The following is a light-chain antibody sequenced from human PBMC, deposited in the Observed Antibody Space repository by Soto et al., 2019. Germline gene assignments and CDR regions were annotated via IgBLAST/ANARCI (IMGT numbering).Light chain of an antibody. CDR2: YDS. J-gene: IGLJ1*01. Sequence: SYELTQPPSVSVAPGQTARITCGGDGIGSKSVHWYQQKPGQAPVLVIHYDSDRPSGIPERLSGSNSGNTATLTISRVEAGDEAEYYCQVWDSIGGQHVFGTGTKVTVL. CDR3: QVWDSIGGQHV. V-gene: IGLV3-21*04. CDR1: GIGSKS.